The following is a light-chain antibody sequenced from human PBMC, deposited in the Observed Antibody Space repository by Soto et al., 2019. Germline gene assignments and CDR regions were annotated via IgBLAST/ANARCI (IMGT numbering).Light chain of an antibody. CDR2: GAS. Sequence: TPATPSVSPGERASLSCTASQSVATNLAGHQQHPGQAPRLQIYGASTRATVVPARFSGSASGTEFTLTISSLESEDFAVYYCQQNTNWPLTFGGGTKVDIK. J-gene: IGKJ4*01. CDR1: QSVATN. CDR3: QQNTNWPLT. V-gene: IGKV3D-15*01.